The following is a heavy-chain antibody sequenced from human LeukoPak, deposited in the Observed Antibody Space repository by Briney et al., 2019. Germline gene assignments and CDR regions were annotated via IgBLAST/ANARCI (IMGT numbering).Heavy chain of an antibody. CDR3: AKEPHYYDSSGYYAHFDY. CDR1: GGTFSSYA. D-gene: IGHD3-22*01. CDR2: IIPIFGTA. Sequence: ASVKVSCKASGGTFSSYAISWVRQAPGQGLEWMGGIIPIFGTANYAQKFQGRVTITADESTSTAYMELSSLRSEDTAVYYCAKEPHYYDSSGYYAHFDYWGQGTLVTVSS. V-gene: IGHV1-69*13. J-gene: IGHJ4*02.